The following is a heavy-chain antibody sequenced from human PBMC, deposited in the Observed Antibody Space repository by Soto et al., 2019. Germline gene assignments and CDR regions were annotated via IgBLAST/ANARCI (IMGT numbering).Heavy chain of an antibody. CDR2: INAGNGNT. D-gene: IGHD1-1*01. J-gene: IGHJ6*03. V-gene: IGHV1-3*01. CDR3: ARALLDVRNVPYYYYYYMDG. CDR1: GYTFTSYA. Sequence: ASVKVSCKASGYTFTSYAMHWVRQAPGQRLEWMGWINAGNGNTKYSQKFQGRVTITRDTSASTAYMELSSLRSEDTAVYYCARALLDVRNVPYYYYYYMDGWGKGTTVTVSS.